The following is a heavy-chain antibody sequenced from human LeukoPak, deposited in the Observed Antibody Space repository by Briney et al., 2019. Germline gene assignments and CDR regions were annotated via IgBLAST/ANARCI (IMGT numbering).Heavy chain of an antibody. Sequence: PSETLSLTCTVSGGSISSGSYYWNWIRQPAGKGLEWIGRIYTSGSTNYNPSLKSRVTISIDTSKNQFSLKLSSVTAADTAVYYSARGVGGIWGQGTMVTVSS. CDR3: ARGVGGI. CDR2: IYTSGST. V-gene: IGHV4-61*02. CDR1: GGSISSGSYY. J-gene: IGHJ3*02.